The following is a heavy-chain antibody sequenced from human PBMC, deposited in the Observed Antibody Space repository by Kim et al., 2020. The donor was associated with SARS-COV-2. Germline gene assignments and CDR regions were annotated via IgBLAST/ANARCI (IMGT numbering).Heavy chain of an antibody. Sequence: GGSLRLSCAASGFTFSSYSMNWVRQAPGKGLEWVSSISSSSYIYYADSVKGRFTISRDNATNSMYLQMNSLRAEDTAVYYCAREGGYYYGSGSYPLDVSG. CDR3: AREGGYYYGSGSYPLDV. CDR2: ISSSSYI. CDR1: GFTFSSYS. D-gene: IGHD3-10*01. J-gene: IGHJ6*01. V-gene: IGHV3-21*01.